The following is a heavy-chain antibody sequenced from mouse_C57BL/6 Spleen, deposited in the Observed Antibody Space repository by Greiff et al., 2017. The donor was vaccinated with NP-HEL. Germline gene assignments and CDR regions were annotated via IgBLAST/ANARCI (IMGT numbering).Heavy chain of an antibody. Sequence: VQLQQSGPELVKPGASVKISCKASGYAFSSSWMNWVKQRPGKGLEWIGRIYSGDGDTNYNGKFKGKATLTADKSSSTAYMQLSSLTSEDSAVYFCARRDYYGSPHFDYWGQGTTLTVSS. CDR2: IYSGDGDT. V-gene: IGHV1-82*01. J-gene: IGHJ2*01. CDR3: ARRDYYGSPHFDY. CDR1: GYAFSSSW. D-gene: IGHD1-1*01.